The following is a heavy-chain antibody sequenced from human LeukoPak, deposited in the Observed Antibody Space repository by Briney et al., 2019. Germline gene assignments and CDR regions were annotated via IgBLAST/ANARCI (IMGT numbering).Heavy chain of an antibody. J-gene: IGHJ3*02. CDR3: AKDQVISGSEASDI. CDR2: ISGSGGST. V-gene: IGHV3-23*01. CDR1: GFTFSSYA. D-gene: IGHD2-21*01. Sequence: GGSLRLSCAASGFTFSSYAMSWVRQAPGKGLEWVSAISGSGGSTYYADSVKGRFTISRDNSWNTLYLQMSSLRVEDTAVYYCAKDQVISGSEASDIWGRGTMVTVSS.